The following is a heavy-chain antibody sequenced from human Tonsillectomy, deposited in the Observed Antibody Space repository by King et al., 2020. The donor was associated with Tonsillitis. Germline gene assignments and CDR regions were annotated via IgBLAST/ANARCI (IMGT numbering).Heavy chain of an antibody. V-gene: IGHV3-30*18. CDR3: AKDILTGYSPYSGMDV. CDR1: GFTFSTYG. D-gene: IGHD3-9*01. CDR2: ISYDGSNK. Sequence: VQLVESGGGVVQPGRSLRLSCAASGFTFSTYGMHWVRQAPGKGLEWVAVISYDGSNKYYADSVKGRFTISRDNFKNTLYLQMNSLRAEDTAVYYCAKDILTGYSPYSGMDVWGQGTTVTVSS. J-gene: IGHJ6*02.